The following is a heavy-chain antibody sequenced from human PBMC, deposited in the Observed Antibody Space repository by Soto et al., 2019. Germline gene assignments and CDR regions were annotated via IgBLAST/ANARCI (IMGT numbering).Heavy chain of an antibody. J-gene: IGHJ4*02. CDR2: ISHDGNNK. D-gene: IGHD2-8*01. CDR3: ARASGHIYATLHGPFDH. Sequence: QVQLVVSGGVVVQPGRSLRLSCAASGFTCNRHPLRWVRQAPGKGLEWVADISHDGNNKYYSDSVKGRFTISRDNSMNMLYLQMHGLRTEDTAIFYCARASGHIYATLHGPFDHWGQGALVTVSS. V-gene: IGHV3-30-3*01. CDR1: GFTCNRHP.